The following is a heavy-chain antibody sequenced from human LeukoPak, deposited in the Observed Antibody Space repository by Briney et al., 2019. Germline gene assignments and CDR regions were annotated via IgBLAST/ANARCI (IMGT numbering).Heavy chain of an antibody. CDR3: ARDPSKAAGKALDV. CDR1: GGTFSSYT. CDR2: IIPILGIA. D-gene: IGHD6-13*01. V-gene: IGHV1-69*04. Sequence: SVKVSCKASGGTFSSYTISWVRQAPGQGLEWMGRIIPILGIANYAQKFQGRVTITADKSTSTAYMELSSLRSEDTAAYYCARDPSKAAGKALDVWGKGTTVTVSS. J-gene: IGHJ6*04.